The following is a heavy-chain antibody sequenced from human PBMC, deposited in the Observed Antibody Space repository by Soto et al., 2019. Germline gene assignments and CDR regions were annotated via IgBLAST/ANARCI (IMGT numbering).Heavy chain of an antibody. Sequence: SIISSRYYSEWIRQPPGKGLEWIGSIYYSGSTYYNPSLKSRVTISVDTSKNQFSLKLSSVTAADTAVYYCASPLLLWFGELPPGGMAVWGQWTTVPVSS. CDR2: IYYSGST. CDR3: ASPLLLWFGELPPGGMAV. J-gene: IGHJ6*02. D-gene: IGHD3-10*01. CDR1: SIISSRYY. V-gene: IGHV4-39*01.